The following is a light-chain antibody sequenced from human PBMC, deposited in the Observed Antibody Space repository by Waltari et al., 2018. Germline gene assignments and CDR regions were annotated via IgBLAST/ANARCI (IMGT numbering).Light chain of an antibody. Sequence: LVLTQSPSASASLGASVKLTCSLPGEYSAYAIAWHQQQPLKGPRHLLTVNSDGSHKKGDGISQRFSASSPDLDRYLIISRLQSDDEAAYFCQTWGTGIQVFGSGTKLTVL. CDR2: VNSDGSH. CDR3: QTWGTGIQV. V-gene: IGLV4-69*01. J-gene: IGLJ3*02. CDR1: GEYSAYA.